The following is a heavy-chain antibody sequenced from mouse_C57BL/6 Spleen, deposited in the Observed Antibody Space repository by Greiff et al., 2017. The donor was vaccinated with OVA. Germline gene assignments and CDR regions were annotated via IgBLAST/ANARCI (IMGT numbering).Heavy chain of an antibody. J-gene: IGHJ2*01. V-gene: IGHV1-19*01. Sequence: EVKLQESGPVLVKPGASVKMSCKASGYTFTDYYMNWVKQSHGKSLEWIGVINPYNGGTSYNQKFKGKATLTVDKSSSTAYMELNSLTSEDSAVYYCASRDYYGSSYDYWGQGTTLTVSS. CDR1: GYTFTDYY. D-gene: IGHD1-1*01. CDR3: ASRDYYGSSYDY. CDR2: INPYNGGT.